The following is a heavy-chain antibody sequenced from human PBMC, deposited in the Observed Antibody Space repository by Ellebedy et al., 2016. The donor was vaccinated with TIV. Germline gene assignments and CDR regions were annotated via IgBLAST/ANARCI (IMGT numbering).Heavy chain of an antibody. V-gene: IGHV3-23*01. CDR1: GFTFSSYA. D-gene: IGHD6-19*01. CDR3: AKDEGYSSGWWDRGGHVGSYYFDY. J-gene: IGHJ4*02. CDR2: ISGSGGST. Sequence: PGGSLRLSCAASGFTFSSYAMSWVRQVPGKGLEWVSAISGSGGSTNYADSVKGRFTISRDNSKNTLYLQMNSLRAEDTAVYYCAKDEGYSSGWWDRGGHVGSYYFDYWGQGTLVTVSS.